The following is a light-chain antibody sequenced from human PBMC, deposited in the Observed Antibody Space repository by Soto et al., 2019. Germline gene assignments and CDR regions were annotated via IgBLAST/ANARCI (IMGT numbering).Light chain of an antibody. J-gene: IGLJ7*01. CDR1: RSSIGTNT. V-gene: IGLV1-44*01. CDR3: AAWDVRFVG. CDR2: SDN. Sequence: QSVLTHPPSASGTPGQSVTISCSGSRSSIGTNTVTWYQQLPGPAPKLLLYSDNQRPSGVPDRFSGSKSGTSASLAISALQSDDEASYYWAAWDVRFVGFGGGTQLTVL.